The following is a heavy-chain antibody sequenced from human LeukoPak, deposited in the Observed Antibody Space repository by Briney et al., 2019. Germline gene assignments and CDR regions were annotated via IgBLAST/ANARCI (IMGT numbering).Heavy chain of an antibody. J-gene: IGHJ6*02. V-gene: IGHV3-23*01. Sequence: GGSLRLSCAASGFTFSSYAMSWVRQTPGKGLEWVSAISGSGGSTYYADSVKGRFTISRGNSKNTLFLQMNSLRDEDTAVYYCARDLKDFWSGYYYYYGMDVWGQGTTVTVSS. CDR1: GFTFSSYA. CDR3: ARDLKDFWSGYYYYYGMDV. CDR2: ISGSGGST. D-gene: IGHD3-3*01.